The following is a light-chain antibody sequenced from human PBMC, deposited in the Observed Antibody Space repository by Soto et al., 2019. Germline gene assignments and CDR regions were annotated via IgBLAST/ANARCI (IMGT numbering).Light chain of an antibody. CDR2: DVS. V-gene: IGLV2-14*03. J-gene: IGLJ1*01. Sequence: QSALTQPASVSGSPGLSITISCTGTSSDVGAYNFVSWYQQHPDKAPKLMIFDVSNRPSGXXXXXXXXXXXXXASLTISGLQSEDEAEYYCGSYTTSSNYVFGTGTKVTVL. CDR1: SSDVGAYNF. CDR3: GSYTTSSNYV.